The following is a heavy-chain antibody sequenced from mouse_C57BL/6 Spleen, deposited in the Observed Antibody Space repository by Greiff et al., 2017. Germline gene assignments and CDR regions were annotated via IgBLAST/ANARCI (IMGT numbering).Heavy chain of an antibody. J-gene: IGHJ1*03. Sequence: EVQLQQSGPELVKPGASVKISCKASGYTFTDYYMNWVKQSHGKSLEWIGAINPNDGGTSYNQKFKGKATLTVDKSSSTAYMELRSLTSEDSAVYYCANLLGDFDVWGTGTTLTVSS. CDR3: ANLLGDFDV. CDR2: INPNDGGT. V-gene: IGHV1-26*01. D-gene: IGHD2-1*01. CDR1: GYTFTDYY.